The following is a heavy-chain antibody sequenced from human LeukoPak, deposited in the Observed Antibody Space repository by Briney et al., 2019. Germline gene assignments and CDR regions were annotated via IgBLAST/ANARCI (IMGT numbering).Heavy chain of an antibody. J-gene: IGHJ4*02. CDR3: ARELALYFDY. Sequence: GGSLRLSCAVSGFTFRSYAMHWVRQAPGKGLEWVSYISSSGSTIYYADSVKGRFTISRDNAKNSLYLQMNSLRAEDTAVYYCARELALYFDYWGQGTLVTVSS. V-gene: IGHV3-48*03. D-gene: IGHD1-1*01. CDR2: ISSSGSTI. CDR1: GFTFRSYA.